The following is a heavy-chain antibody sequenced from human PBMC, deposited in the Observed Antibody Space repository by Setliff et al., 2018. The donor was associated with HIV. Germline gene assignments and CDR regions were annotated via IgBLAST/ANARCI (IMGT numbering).Heavy chain of an antibody. Sequence: ASVKVSCKASGYTFNNYGVMWVRQAPGQGLEWMGWISGYGNRKYAQKFEGRLTVTTDTSTSTVYMELSGLREEDTAVYYCARDGASGSGYYWADYWGQGTLVTVSS. CDR3: ARDGASGSGYYWADY. CDR2: ISGYGNR. V-gene: IGHV1-18*01. CDR1: GYTFNNYG. D-gene: IGHD3-3*01. J-gene: IGHJ4*02.